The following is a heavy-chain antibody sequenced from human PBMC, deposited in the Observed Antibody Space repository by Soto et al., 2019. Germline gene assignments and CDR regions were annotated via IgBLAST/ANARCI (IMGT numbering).Heavy chain of an antibody. V-gene: IGHV3-15*07. CDR1: GFTFSNAW. Sequence: GRSLRLSCAASGFTFSNAWMNWVRQAPGKGLEWVGRIKSKTDGGTTDYAAPVKGRFTISRDDSKNTLYLQMNSLKTEDTAVYYCTTDNWNYYYHGMDVWGQGTTVTVSS. CDR2: IKSKTDGGTT. J-gene: IGHJ6*02. CDR3: TTDNWNYYYHGMDV. D-gene: IGHD1-20*01.